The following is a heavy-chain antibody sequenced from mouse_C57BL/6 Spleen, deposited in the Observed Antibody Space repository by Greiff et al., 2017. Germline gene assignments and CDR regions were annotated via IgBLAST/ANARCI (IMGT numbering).Heavy chain of an antibody. CDR1: GYTFTDYE. Sequence: VQLQQSGAELVRPGASVTLSCKASGYTFTDYEMHWVKQTPVHGLEWIGAIDPETGGTAYNQKFKGKAILTADKSSSTAYMELRSLTSEDSAVYYCTRRIYYGNYGGAMDYWGQGTSVTVSS. J-gene: IGHJ4*01. D-gene: IGHD2-1*01. V-gene: IGHV1-15*01. CDR3: TRRIYYGNYGGAMDY. CDR2: IDPETGGT.